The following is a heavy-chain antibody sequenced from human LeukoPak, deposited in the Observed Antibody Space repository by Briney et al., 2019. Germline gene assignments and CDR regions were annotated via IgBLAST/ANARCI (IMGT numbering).Heavy chain of an antibody. CDR1: GGSISSYY. D-gene: IGHD4-11*01. CDR2: IYYSGST. CDR3: ASLTTVTTTMYYFDY. J-gene: IGHJ4*02. Sequence: SETLSLTCTVSGGSISSYYWSWIRQPPGKGLEWIGYIYYSGSTNYKPSLKSRVTISVDTSKNQFSLKLSSVTAADTAVYYCASLTTVTTTMYYFDYWGQGTLVTVSS. V-gene: IGHV4-59*01.